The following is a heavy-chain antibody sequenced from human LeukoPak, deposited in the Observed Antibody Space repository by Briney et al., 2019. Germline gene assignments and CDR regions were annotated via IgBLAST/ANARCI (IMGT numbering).Heavy chain of an antibody. Sequence: EALQISCKGSGDSFINYWIGWVRQMPGKGLEWMGIINPGNSDTLYNPSFQGQVTISVDKSISTAYLQWSSLQASDTAMYYCARHPRIPRERRHYYYYMDVWGKGTTVTVSS. CDR1: GDSFINYW. CDR2: INPGNSDT. D-gene: IGHD1-1*01. CDR3: ARHPRIPRERRHYYYYMDV. J-gene: IGHJ6*03. V-gene: IGHV5-51*01.